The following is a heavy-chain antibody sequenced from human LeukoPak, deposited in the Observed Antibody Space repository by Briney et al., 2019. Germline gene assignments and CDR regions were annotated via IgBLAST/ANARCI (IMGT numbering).Heavy chain of an antibody. V-gene: IGHV1-8*03. CDR1: GYTFTTYY. Sequence: ASVKVSCKASGYTFTTYYMHWVRQATGQGLEWMGWMNPNSGNTGYAQKFQGRVTITRNTSISTAYMELSSLRSEDTAVYYCARGRQYCSGGSCYFFDYWGQGTLVTVSS. D-gene: IGHD2-15*01. J-gene: IGHJ4*02. CDR3: ARGRQYCSGGSCYFFDY. CDR2: MNPNSGNT.